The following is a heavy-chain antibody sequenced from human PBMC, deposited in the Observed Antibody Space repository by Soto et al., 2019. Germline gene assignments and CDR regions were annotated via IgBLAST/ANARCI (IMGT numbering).Heavy chain of an antibody. V-gene: IGHV1-69*01. Sequence: QVQLVQSGAEVKKPGSSVKVSCKASGGTFSSYAISWVRQAPGQGLEWMGGIIPIFGTANYAQKFQGRVTITADESASTAYMELSSLSSEDTAVYYCAGGRHVRYSKRSPTDYSNCCLLVWGQGTTVSVS. CDR2: IIPIFGTA. J-gene: IGHJ6*02. CDR3: AGGRHVRYSKRSPTDYSNCCLLV. D-gene: IGHD4-4*01. CDR1: GGTFSSYA.